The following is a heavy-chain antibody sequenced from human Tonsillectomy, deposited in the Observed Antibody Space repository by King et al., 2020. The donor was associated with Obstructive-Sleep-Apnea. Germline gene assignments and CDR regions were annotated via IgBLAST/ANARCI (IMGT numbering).Heavy chain of an antibody. Sequence: HVQLQESGPGLVKPSETLSLTCTVSGGSISGFYWSWIRQPPGKGLEWIGYIFYSGSTNYNPSLKSRVTISLDTSRNQFSLNLSSVTAADTAVYYCARDDAYYYGSGSYYNRWFDPWGQGTLVTVSS. J-gene: IGHJ5*02. CDR2: IFYSGST. CDR1: GGSISGFY. D-gene: IGHD3-10*01. CDR3: ARDDAYYYGSGSYYNRWFDP. V-gene: IGHV4-59*01.